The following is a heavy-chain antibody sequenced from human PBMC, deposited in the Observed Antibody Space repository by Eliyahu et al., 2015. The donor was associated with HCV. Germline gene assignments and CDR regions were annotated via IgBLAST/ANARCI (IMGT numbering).Heavy chain of an antibody. CDR1: GGSXTTYX. D-gene: IGHD6-19*01. CDR2: IHYSGST. J-gene: IGHJ5*02. V-gene: IGHV4-59*01. CDR3: ASGGGGIAVAGTGGWFDP. Sequence: QVQLQESGPGLVKPSETLSLSCXVSGGSXTTYXWSWIRPPPGKGXEWIGYIHYSGSTNYNPSLKSRVTISVDTSKNQFSLSLTSVTAADTAVYYCASGGGGIAVAGTGGWFDPWGQGTLVTVSS.